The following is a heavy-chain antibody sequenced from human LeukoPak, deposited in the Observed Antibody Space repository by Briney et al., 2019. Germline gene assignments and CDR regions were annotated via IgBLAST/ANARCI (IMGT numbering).Heavy chain of an antibody. CDR1: GFTFSIYW. V-gene: IGHV3-7*01. D-gene: IGHD2/OR15-2a*01. J-gene: IGHJ4*02. Sequence: GGSLRLSCASSGFTFSIYWMSGVRQAPGRGREGGANIKQEGREKYYVDAVKGGFTSSRDNAKNSRYLQMHSARAADTAVYYCARDRLYSTRLRYDYWGQGTLVTVSS. CDR2: IKQEGREK. CDR3: ARDRLYSTRLRYDY.